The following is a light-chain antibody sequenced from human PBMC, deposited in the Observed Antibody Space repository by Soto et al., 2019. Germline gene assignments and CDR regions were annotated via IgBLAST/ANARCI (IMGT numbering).Light chain of an antibody. CDR3: QQYDNLPPYT. CDR2: DAS. Sequence: DIQMTQSPSSLSASVGDRVTITCQASQDISNYLNWYQQKPGKAPKLLIYDASNLEIGVTSRFSGSGSGTDFTITISSLQPEDIATYYCQQYDNLPPYTFGQGTKLEIK. V-gene: IGKV1-33*01. CDR1: QDISNY. J-gene: IGKJ2*01.